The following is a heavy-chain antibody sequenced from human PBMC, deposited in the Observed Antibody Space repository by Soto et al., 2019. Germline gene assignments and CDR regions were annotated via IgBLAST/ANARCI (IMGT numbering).Heavy chain of an antibody. CDR2: IDPSDSYT. CDR3: ARRGYYYDSSGPGYYGMDV. J-gene: IGHJ6*02. V-gene: IGHV5-10-1*01. Sequence: RGGSLKISCQGSGYSFTSYWISWVRQMPGKGLEWMGRIDPSDSYTNYSPSFQGHVTISADKSISTAYLQWSSLKASDTAMYYCARRGYYYDSSGPGYYGMDVWGQGTTVTVSS. D-gene: IGHD3-22*01. CDR1: GYSFTSYW.